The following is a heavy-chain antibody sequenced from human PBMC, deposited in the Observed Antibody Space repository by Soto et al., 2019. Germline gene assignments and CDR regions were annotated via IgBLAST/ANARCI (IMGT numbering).Heavy chain of an antibody. V-gene: IGHV4-4*07. CDR3: ARGMGRYFDL. CDR2: LSASGRT. Sequence: SETLSLTCAISGDSIGNFYWSWIRQPAGKGLESLGRLSASGRTNYSPSLQSRVTMSLDRSKNRFSLRLTSVSAADTAVYFCARGMGRYFDLWGRGTPVTVSS. CDR1: GDSIGNFY. J-gene: IGHJ2*01. D-gene: IGHD2-8*01.